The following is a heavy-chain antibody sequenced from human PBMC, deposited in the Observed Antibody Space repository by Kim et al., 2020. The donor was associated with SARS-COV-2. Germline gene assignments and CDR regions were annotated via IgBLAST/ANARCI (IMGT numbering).Heavy chain of an antibody. CDR2: IYYSGST. Sequence: SETLSLTCTVSGGSISSYYWSWIRQPPGKGLEWIGYIYYSGSTNYNPSLMSRVTISVDTSKNQFSLKLSAVTAADTAVYYCARELTETTKIDYWGEGTLVTVSS. CDR1: GGSISSYY. CDR3: ARELTETTKIDY. V-gene: IGHV4-59*01. D-gene: IGHD1-1*01. J-gene: IGHJ4*02.